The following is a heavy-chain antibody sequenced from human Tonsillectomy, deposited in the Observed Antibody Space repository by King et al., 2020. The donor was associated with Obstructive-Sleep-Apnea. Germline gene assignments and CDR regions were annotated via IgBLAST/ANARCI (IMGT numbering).Heavy chain of an antibody. D-gene: IGHD3-10*01. Sequence: VQLVESGGGVVQPGRSLRLSCAASGFTFSSYGMHWVRQAPGKGLEWVAVISYDGSNKYYADSVKGRFTISRDNSKNTLYLQMNSLRAEETAVYYCAKNLGVRGAMGPYIYWGQGTLVTVSS. CDR2: ISYDGSNK. CDR3: AKNLGVRGAMGPYIY. CDR1: GFTFSSYG. V-gene: IGHV3-30*18. J-gene: IGHJ4*02.